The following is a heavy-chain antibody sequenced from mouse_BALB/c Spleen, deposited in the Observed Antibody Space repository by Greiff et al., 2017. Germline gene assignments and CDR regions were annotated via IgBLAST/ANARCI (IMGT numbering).Heavy chain of an antibody. CDR1: GFTFSSFG. Sequence: EVQRVASGGGLVQPGGSRKLSCAASGFTFSSFGMHWVRQAPEKGLEWVAYISSGSSTIYYADTVKGRFTISRDNPKNTLFLQMTSLRSEDTAMYYCARGDGSIYFDYWGQGTTLTVSS. J-gene: IGHJ2*01. D-gene: IGHD1-1*01. CDR2: ISSGSSTI. V-gene: IGHV5-17*02. CDR3: ARGDGSIYFDY.